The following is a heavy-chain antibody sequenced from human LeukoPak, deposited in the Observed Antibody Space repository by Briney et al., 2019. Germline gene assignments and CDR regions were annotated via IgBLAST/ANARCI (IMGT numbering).Heavy chain of an antibody. D-gene: IGHD2-15*01. Sequence: SETLSLTCAVSGYSISSGYYWGWIRQPPGKGLEWIGSIYHNEYTYYNPSLKSRVTISVDPSKNQFSLKLSSVTAADTAVYYCARENAHEGGVDYWGLGTLVTVSS. CDR3: ARENAHEGGVDY. CDR2: IYHNEYT. J-gene: IGHJ4*02. CDR1: GYSISSGYY. V-gene: IGHV4-38-2*02.